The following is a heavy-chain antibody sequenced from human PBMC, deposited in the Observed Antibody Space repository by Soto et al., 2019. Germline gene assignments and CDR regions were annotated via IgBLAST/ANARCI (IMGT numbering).Heavy chain of an antibody. CDR2: IETDGTST. Sequence: EVQLVESGGGLVQPGGSVRLSCVVSGFTFSNYRMHWVRQAPGKGLVWVSRIETDGTSTTYADSVKGRFTISRDNAKNTLDLQMNGLSDEDTATYYCARDAGGLGYWGQGTLVTVSS. CDR3: ARDAGGLGY. V-gene: IGHV3-74*01. J-gene: IGHJ4*02. D-gene: IGHD3-10*01. CDR1: GFTFSNYR.